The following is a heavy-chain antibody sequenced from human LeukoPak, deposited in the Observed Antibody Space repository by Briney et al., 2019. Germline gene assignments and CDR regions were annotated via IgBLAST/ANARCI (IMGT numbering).Heavy chain of an antibody. CDR1: GGTFSSYA. CDR3: ARDRGVGNVDGDYVVDY. J-gene: IGHJ4*02. V-gene: IGHV1-69*13. D-gene: IGHD4-17*01. Sequence: GASVKVSCKASGGTFSSYAISWVRQAPGQGREWMGGIIPIFGTANYAQKFQGRVTITADESTSTAYMELSSLRSEDTAVYYCARDRGVGNVDGDYVVDYWGQGTLVTVSS. CDR2: IIPIFGTA.